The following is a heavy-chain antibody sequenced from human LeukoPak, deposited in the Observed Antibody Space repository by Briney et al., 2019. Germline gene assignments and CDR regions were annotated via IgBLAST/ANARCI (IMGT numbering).Heavy chain of an antibody. Sequence: GGSLRLSCAASGFTFSSYEMNWVRQAPGKGLEWVSYISSSGSTIYYADSVKGRFTISRDNAKNLLYLQMNSLRAEDTAVYYCARERGLYYDSSGYYYDPFDYWGQGTLVTVSS. CDR2: ISSSGSTI. V-gene: IGHV3-48*03. J-gene: IGHJ4*02. D-gene: IGHD3-22*01. CDR1: GFTFSSYE. CDR3: ARERGLYYDSSGYYYDPFDY.